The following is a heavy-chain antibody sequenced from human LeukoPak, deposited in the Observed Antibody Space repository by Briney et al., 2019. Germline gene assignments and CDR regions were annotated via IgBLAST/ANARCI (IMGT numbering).Heavy chain of an antibody. D-gene: IGHD6-13*01. Sequence: GGSLRLSCAASGFTFSSYSMNWVRQAPGKGLEWVSSISGSSSHIYYADSVKGRFTISRANAKNSLYLQMNSLRAEDTALYYCARVSSSWYFWYFDLWGRGTLVTVSS. J-gene: IGHJ2*01. V-gene: IGHV3-21*04. CDR2: ISGSSSHI. CDR1: GFTFSSYS. CDR3: ARVSSSWYFWYFDL.